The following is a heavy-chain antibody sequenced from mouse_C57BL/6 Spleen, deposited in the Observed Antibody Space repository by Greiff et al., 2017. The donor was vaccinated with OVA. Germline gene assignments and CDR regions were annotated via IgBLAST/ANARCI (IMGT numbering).Heavy chain of an antibody. J-gene: IGHJ4*01. D-gene: IGHD2-2*01. CDR2: IWSDGST. CDR3: ARHEGYGYDGAMDY. Sequence: VKLLESGPGLVAPSQSLSITCTVSGFSLTSYGVHWVRQPPGKGLEWLVVIWSDGSTTYNSALKSRLSISKDNSKSQVFLKMNSLQTDDTAMYYCARHEGYGYDGAMDYWGQGTSVTVSS. V-gene: IGHV2-6-1*01. CDR1: GFSLTSYG.